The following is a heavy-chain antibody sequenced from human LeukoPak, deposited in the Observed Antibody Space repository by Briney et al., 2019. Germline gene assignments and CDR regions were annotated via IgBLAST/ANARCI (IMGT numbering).Heavy chain of an antibody. CDR3: ARGKGDYNGSGKYYFDY. D-gene: IGHD3-10*01. CDR2: IYHSGST. J-gene: IGHJ4*02. Sequence: SETLSLTCTVSGGSISSGGCYWSWIRQPPGKGLEWIGYIYHSGSTYYNPSLKSRVTISVDRSKNQFSLKLSSVTAADTAVYYCARGKGDYNGSGKYYFDYWGQGTLVTVSS. CDR1: GGSISSGGCY. V-gene: IGHV4-30-2*01.